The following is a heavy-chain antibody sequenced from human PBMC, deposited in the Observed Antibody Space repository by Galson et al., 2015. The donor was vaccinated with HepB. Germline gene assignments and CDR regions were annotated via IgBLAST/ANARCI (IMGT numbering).Heavy chain of an antibody. CDR2: ITAYSGNT. V-gene: IGHV1-18*01. CDR1: GYIFSTYG. CDR3: ARSFVEWPFDH. D-gene: IGHD3-3*01. Sequence: SVKVSCKASGYIFSTYGFSWLRQAPGQGLEWMGWITAYSGNTNYAPKFQGRVTITTEPSTSTAYMELRSLRSDDTAMYYCARSFVEWPFDHWGQGTLVTVSS. J-gene: IGHJ4*02.